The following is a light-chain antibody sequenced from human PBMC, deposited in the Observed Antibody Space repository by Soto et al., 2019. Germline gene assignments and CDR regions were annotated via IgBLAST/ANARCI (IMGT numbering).Light chain of an antibody. V-gene: IGKV3-20*01. CDR1: QSVSNNY. J-gene: IGKJ2*01. Sequence: IALTQSPGTLSLSPGERATLSCRASQSVSNNYLAWYQQKPGQAPRLLIYSASSRATGIPDRFSGSGSGTDFTLTISRLEPEDFAVYYCQHYASSPYTFGQGTKLEIK. CDR3: QHYASSPYT. CDR2: SAS.